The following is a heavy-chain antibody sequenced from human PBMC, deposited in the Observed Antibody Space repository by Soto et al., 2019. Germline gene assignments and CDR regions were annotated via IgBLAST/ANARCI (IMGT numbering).Heavy chain of an antibody. V-gene: IGHV3-11*06. CDR1: GFTFSDYY. CDR2: ISRGSSDT. J-gene: IGHJ4*01. CDR3: ARGIKVGNTGYYFDY. Sequence: QVQLEESGGDLVQPDGSLRLSCAASGFTFSDYYMSWIRQAPGKGLEWVSSISRGSSDTNYADSVKGRFTISRDNAGNSLYLQMNSLRPEDTAVYFWARGIKVGNTGYYFDYWGRGTLVTVSS. D-gene: IGHD1-26*01.